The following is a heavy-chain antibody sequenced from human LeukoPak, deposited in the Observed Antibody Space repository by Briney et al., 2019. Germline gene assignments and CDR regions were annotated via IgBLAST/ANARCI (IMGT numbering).Heavy chain of an antibody. CDR2: IYHSGST. J-gene: IGHJ6*04. CDR3: ARDLEDSSSSAMDV. Sequence: PSETLSLTCTVSGGSISSGGYYWSWIRQPPGKGLEWIGYIYHSGSTYYNPSLKSRVTISVDRSKNQFSLKLSSVTAADTAVYYCARDLEDSSSSAMDVWGKGTTVTVSS. V-gene: IGHV4-30-2*01. D-gene: IGHD6-6*01. CDR1: GGSISSGGYY.